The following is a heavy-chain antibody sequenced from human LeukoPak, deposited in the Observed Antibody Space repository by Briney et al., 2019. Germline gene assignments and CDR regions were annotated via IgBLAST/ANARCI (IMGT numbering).Heavy chain of an antibody. V-gene: IGHV3-74*01. J-gene: IGHJ4*02. CDR3: ARGPSSNWYGLDY. CDR2: INSDGSST. CDR1: GFTFSRHW. D-gene: IGHD6-13*01. Sequence: PGGSLRLSCAASGFTFSRHWMHWVRQAPGKGLVWVSRINSDGSSTGYADSVKGRSTISRDNAKNTLYLQVNSLRAEDTAVYYCARGPSSNWYGLDYWSQGTPVTVSS.